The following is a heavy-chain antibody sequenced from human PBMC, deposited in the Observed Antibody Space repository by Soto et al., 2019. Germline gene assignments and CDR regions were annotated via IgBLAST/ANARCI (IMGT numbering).Heavy chain of an antibody. CDR2: ISYDGSNK. J-gene: IGHJ6*02. CDR1: GFTFSSYG. Sequence: GESLKISCAASGFTFSSYGMHWVRQAPGKGLEWVAVISYDGSNKYYADSVKGRFTISRDNSKNTLYLQMNSLRAEDTAVYYCAKEHSQQLVRLRYYYYGMDVWGQGTTVTVSS. CDR3: AKEHSQQLVRLRYYYYGMDV. V-gene: IGHV3-30*18. D-gene: IGHD6-13*01.